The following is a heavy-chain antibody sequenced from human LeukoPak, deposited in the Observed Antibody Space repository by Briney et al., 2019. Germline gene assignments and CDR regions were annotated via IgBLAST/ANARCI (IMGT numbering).Heavy chain of an antibody. CDR2: ISSSGTGT. Sequence: GGSLRLSCTASGFTFSSYGLSWVRQAPGKGLEWVSAISSSGTGTYYAASVKGRFTISRDNSKNTLFVLMQGLRVEDTAVYYCAKEGRGWLFYFDFWGQGTLVTVSS. J-gene: IGHJ4*02. CDR3: AKEGRGWLFYFDF. V-gene: IGHV3-23*01. D-gene: IGHD6-19*01. CDR1: GFTFSSYG.